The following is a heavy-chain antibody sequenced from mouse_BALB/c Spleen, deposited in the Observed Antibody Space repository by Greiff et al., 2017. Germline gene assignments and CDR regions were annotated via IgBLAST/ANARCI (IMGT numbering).Heavy chain of an antibody. J-gene: IGHJ1*01. V-gene: IGHV5-6-5*01. CDR1: GFTFSSYA. D-gene: IGHD1-1*01. Sequence: DVMLVESGGGLVKPGGSLKLSCAASGFTFSSYAMSWVRQTPEKRLEWVASISSGGSTYYPDSVKGRFTISRDNARNILYLQMSSLRSEDTAMYYCARGGVYGSSYPWYFEVWGAGTTVTVSS. CDR2: ISSGGST. CDR3: ARGGVYGSSYPWYFEV.